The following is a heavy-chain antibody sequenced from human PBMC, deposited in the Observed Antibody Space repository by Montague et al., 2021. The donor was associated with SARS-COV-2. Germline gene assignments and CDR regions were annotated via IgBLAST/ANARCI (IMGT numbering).Heavy chain of an antibody. D-gene: IGHD1-26*01. CDR3: ARQMTSWWELLYYFDY. CDR2: IHYSGSST. Sequence: SETLSLTCIVSGGSISSNTYYWGWIRQAPGKGLEWIGSIHYSGSSTHYNPSLKSRVTISVDTSNNRFSLQLRSVTAADTAVYYCARQMTSWWELLYYFDYWGQGTLVTVSS. J-gene: IGHJ4*02. CDR1: GGSISSNTYY. V-gene: IGHV4-39*01.